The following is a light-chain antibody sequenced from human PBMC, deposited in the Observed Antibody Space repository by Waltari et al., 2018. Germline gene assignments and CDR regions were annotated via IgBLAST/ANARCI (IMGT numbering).Light chain of an antibody. CDR1: SILYHSNIKND. CDR3: QQYYTAPYT. V-gene: IGKV4-1*01. CDR2: VAS. J-gene: IGKJ2*01. Sequence: SILYHSNIKNDLAWNQQKAGQPPNLLIYVASSRESGVLDRFSGSGSGIDFTITISSLQAEDVAVYYYQQYYTAPYTFGQGTKLEIK.